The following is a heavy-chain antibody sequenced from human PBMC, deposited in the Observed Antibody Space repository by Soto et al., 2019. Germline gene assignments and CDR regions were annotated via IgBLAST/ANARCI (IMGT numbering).Heavy chain of an antibody. J-gene: IGHJ4*02. CDR1: GFRFINAW. CDR2: ISSKTDGGAT. CDR3: TADVRRPRAFDY. V-gene: IGHV3-15*07. D-gene: IGHD3-10*01. Sequence: GGSLRLSCAASGFRFINAWMNWVRQTPEKGLEWVGRISSKTDGGATDYAAPVKGRFTISRDDSKETIYLQMDSLKIEDTAVYYCTADVRRPRAFDYWGQGALVTVSS.